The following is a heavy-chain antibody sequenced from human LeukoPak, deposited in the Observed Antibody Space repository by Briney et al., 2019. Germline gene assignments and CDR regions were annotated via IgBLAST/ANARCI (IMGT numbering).Heavy chain of an antibody. CDR1: GGSISSYY. V-gene: IGHV4-59*12. CDR2: IYYSGST. Sequence: SETLSLTCTVSGGSISSYYWSWIRQPPGKGLEWIGYIYYSGSTNYNPSLKSRVTISVDTSKNQFSLKLSSVTAADTAVYYCARALGVTAMAQNWGQGALVTVSS. J-gene: IGHJ4*02. CDR3: ARALGVTAMAQN. D-gene: IGHD5-18*01.